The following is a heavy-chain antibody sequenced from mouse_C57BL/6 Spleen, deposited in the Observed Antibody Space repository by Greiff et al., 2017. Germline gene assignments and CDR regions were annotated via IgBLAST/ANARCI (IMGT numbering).Heavy chain of an antibody. D-gene: IGHD1-1*01. J-gene: IGHJ3*01. CDR1: GYTFTDYN. CDR2: INPNNGGT. CDR3: ARELFGYITTAGWFAY. V-gene: IGHV1-22*01. Sequence: EVKLVESGPELVKPGASVKMSCKASGYTFTDYNMHWVKQSHGKSLEWIGYINPNNGGTSYNQKFKGKATLTVNKSSSTAYMELRSLTSEDSAVYYCARELFGYITTAGWFAYWGQGTLVTVSA.